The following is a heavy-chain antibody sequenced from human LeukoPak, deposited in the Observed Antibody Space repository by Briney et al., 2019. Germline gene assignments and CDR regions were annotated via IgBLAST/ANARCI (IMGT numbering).Heavy chain of an antibody. D-gene: IGHD3-22*01. CDR3: VRAPDYYDSSGAFDY. Sequence: ASVKVSCKASGYTFTGYYMHWVRQAPGQGLEWMGWINPNSGGTNYAQKFQGRVTMTRDTSISTAYMELSRLRSDDTAVYYCVRAPDYYDSSGAFDYWGQGTLVTVSS. CDR2: INPNSGGT. V-gene: IGHV1-2*02. J-gene: IGHJ4*02. CDR1: GYTFTGYY.